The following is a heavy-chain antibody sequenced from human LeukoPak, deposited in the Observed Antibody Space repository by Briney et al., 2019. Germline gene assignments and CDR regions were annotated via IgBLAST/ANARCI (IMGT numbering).Heavy chain of an antibody. D-gene: IGHD2-15*01. CDR2: FDPEDGET. Sequence: ASVTVSFKFSGYTLTELSMHWVRQPHGKGLEWMGGFDPEDGETIYAQKFQGRVTMTEDTSTDTAYMELSSLRSEDTDVYYCATGRGGSQNFDYWGQGTLVTVSS. CDR1: GYTLTELS. CDR3: ATGRGGSQNFDY. V-gene: IGHV1-24*01. J-gene: IGHJ4*02.